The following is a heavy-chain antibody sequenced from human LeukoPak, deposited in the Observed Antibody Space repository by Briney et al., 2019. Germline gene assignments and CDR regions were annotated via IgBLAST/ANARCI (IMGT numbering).Heavy chain of an antibody. CDR2: INPNSGAT. Sequence: ASAKVSCKASGYTFTGYLIRWVRQAPGQGLEWMGWINPNSGATYYAQKFQGRVTMARDSSISTAYVELSRLKSGDTAVYYCARGRSNTSWFGWFDPWGQGTRVTVSS. D-gene: IGHD3-10*01. V-gene: IGHV1-2*02. J-gene: IGHJ5*02. CDR3: ARGRSNTSWFGWFDP. CDR1: GYTFTGYL.